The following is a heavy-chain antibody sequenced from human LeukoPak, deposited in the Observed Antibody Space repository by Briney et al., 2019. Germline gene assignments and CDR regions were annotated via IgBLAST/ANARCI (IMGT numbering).Heavy chain of an antibody. CDR1: SDSISSSSYY. CDR2: IDYSGST. J-gene: IGHJ1*01. D-gene: IGHD6-13*01. CDR3: ASSIAAAEYFQH. Sequence: TSETLSLTCTASSDSISSSSYYWGWLRQPPGKGLEWIGSIDYSGSTYYNPSLKSRVTISVDTSKNQFSLKLSSVSAADSAIYYGASSIAAAEYFQHWGQGTLVTVSS. V-gene: IGHV4-39*01.